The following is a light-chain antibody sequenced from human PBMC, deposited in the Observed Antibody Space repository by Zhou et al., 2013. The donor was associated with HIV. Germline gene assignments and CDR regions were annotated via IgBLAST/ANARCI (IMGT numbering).Light chain of an antibody. V-gene: IGKV3-20*01. J-gene: IGKJ3*01. CDR1: QSVSSKY. CDR3: QQYGISPPLFT. CDR2: GAS. Sequence: EIALTQSPGTLSLSPGERATLSCRASQSVSSKYLAWYQQKPGQAPRLLIYGASSRATGIPDRFSGSGSGTDFTLTISRLEPEDFAVYYCQQYGISPPLFTFGPGTKVDIK.